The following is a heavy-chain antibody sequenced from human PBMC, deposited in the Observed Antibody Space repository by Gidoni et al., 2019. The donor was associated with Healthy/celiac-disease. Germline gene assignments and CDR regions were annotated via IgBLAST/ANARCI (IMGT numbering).Heavy chain of an antibody. CDR2: IWYDGSNK. J-gene: IGHJ2*01. D-gene: IGHD6-19*01. CDR3: ARPSIAVAGSAPYWYFDL. V-gene: IGHV3-33*01. CDR1: GFTVSSHG. Sequence: QVQLVESGGGVVQPGRSRRLSCAASGFTVSSHGRHWVRRAPGKGLGWVAVIWYDGSNKYYADSVKGRFTISRDNSKNTLYLQMNRLRAEDTAVYYCARPSIAVAGSAPYWYFDLWGRGTLVTVSS.